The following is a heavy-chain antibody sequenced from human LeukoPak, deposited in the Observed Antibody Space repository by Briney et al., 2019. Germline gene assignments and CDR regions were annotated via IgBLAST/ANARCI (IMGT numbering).Heavy chain of an antibody. CDR2: VSSNGGST. V-gene: IGHV3-64*01. CDR1: GFSFSNYA. J-gene: IGHJ4*02. D-gene: IGHD3-22*01. Sequence: PGGSLRLSCAASGFSFSNYAFHWVRQAPGKGLEYISIVSSNGGSTYYATSVKGRFTISRDNSKNTLYLQMNSLRAEDTAVYYCAKDYYYDSSGPNFDYWGQGTLVTVSS. CDR3: AKDYYYDSSGPNFDY.